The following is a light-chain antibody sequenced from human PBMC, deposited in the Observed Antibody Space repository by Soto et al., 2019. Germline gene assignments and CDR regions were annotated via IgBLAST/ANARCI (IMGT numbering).Light chain of an antibody. CDR2: EAS. Sequence: EIVLTQSPATLSLSPGERATLSCRASQSVSSSLAWYQQKLGQAPRLLIYEASDRATGIPARFSGSGSGTDFTLIISSLEPEDFAVYYCQQGSTWPWTFGQGTKVDNK. CDR3: QQGSTWPWT. V-gene: IGKV3-11*01. CDR1: QSVSSS. J-gene: IGKJ1*01.